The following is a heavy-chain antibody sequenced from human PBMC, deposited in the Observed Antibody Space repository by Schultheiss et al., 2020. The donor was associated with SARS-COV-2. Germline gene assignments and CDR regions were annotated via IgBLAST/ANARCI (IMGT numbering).Heavy chain of an antibody. CDR1: GFTLSSYE. J-gene: IGHJ4*02. Sequence: GGSLRLSCAASGFTLSSYEMNWVRQAPGKGLEWVSYISSGGGTIYADSVKGRFTFSRDNAKNSLYLQMNNLRAEDTAVYYCARDPAAGTNFDYWGQGTLVTVSS. CDR2: ISSGGGTI. CDR3: ARDPAAGTNFDY. V-gene: IGHV3-48*03. D-gene: IGHD6-13*01.